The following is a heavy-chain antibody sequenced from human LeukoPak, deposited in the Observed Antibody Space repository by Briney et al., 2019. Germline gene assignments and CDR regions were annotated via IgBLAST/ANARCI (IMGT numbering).Heavy chain of an antibody. D-gene: IGHD3-9*01. CDR1: GFTFSSYS. Sequence: PGGSLRLSCVASGFTFSSYSMNWVRQAPGKGLEGVSSISSSSSYIYYADSVKGRFTISRDNAKNSLYLQMNSLRAEDTAVYYCAREGKDDILTGYYTYYYYYYMDVWGKGTTVTISS. CDR3: AREGKDDILTGYYTYYYYYYMDV. CDR2: ISSSSSYI. J-gene: IGHJ6*03. V-gene: IGHV3-21*01.